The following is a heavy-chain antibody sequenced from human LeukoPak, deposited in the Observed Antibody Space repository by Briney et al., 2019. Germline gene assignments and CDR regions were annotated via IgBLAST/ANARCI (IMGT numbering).Heavy chain of an antibody. CDR3: ARAPSEIGGYYPEYFRH. V-gene: IGHV3-74*01. J-gene: IGHJ1*01. Sequence: GGSLRLSCAASGFTFSSYWMHWVRQAPGKGLVWVSRIKSDGSTNYAGSVKGRFTISKDNAKNTVSLQMNSLRAEDTGVYYCARAPSEIGGYYPEYFRHWGQGTLVTVSS. CDR1: GFTFSSYW. CDR2: IKSDGST. D-gene: IGHD3-22*01.